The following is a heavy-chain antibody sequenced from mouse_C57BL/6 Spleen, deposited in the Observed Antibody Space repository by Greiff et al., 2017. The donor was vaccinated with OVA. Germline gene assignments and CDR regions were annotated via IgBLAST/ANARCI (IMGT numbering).Heavy chain of an antibody. CDR2: IYPGDGDT. J-gene: IGHJ4*01. CDR1: GYAFSSYW. D-gene: IGHD1-1*01. Sequence: VKLMESGAELVKPGASVKISCKASGYAFSSYWMNWVKQRPGKGLEWIGQIYPGDGDTNYNGKFKGKATLTADKSSSTAYMQLSSLTSEDSAVYFCARNYYGSTGGAMDYWGQGTSVTVSS. V-gene: IGHV1-80*01. CDR3: ARNYYGSTGGAMDY.